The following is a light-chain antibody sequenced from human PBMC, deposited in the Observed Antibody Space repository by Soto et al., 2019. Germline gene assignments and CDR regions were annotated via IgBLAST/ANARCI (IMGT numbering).Light chain of an antibody. CDR3: SSYGGVSAPVL. CDR2: DVS. V-gene: IGLV2-14*03. Sequence: QSVLTQPASVSGSPGQSITISCTGTSSDIGAYDYVSWYQHRPGKAPKLMIYDVSHRPSGISNRFSGSKSGNTASLTVSGLQAEDEADYYGSSYGGVSAPVLFGGGTKLTVL. J-gene: IGLJ3*02. CDR1: SSDIGAYDY.